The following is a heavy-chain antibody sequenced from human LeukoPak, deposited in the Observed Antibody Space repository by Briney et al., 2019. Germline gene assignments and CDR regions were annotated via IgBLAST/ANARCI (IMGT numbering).Heavy chain of an antibody. CDR2: ISSSGTTI. CDR1: GFTFSSYE. V-gene: IGHV3-48*03. D-gene: IGHD3-10*01. Sequence: PGGSLRLSCAASGFTFSSYEMNWVRQAPGKGLEWVSYISSSGTTIYYADSLKGRFTISRDNAENSVYLQMNSLRAEDTAVYYCARPYYYASRSSYFDYWGQGTLVTVSS. CDR3: ARPYYYASRSSYFDY. J-gene: IGHJ4*02.